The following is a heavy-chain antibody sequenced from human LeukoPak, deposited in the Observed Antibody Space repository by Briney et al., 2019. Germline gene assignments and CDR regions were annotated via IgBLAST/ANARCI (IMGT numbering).Heavy chain of an antibody. CDR3: ARSPDTAAGTLDY. Sequence: GGSLRLSCAASGFTVSSNYMSWVRQAPGKGLEWVSVIYSGGSTYYADSVKGRFTISRDNSKNTLYLQMNSLRAEDMAVYYCARSPDTAAGTLDYWGQGTLVTVSS. D-gene: IGHD6-13*01. CDR1: GFTVSSNY. V-gene: IGHV3-53*01. J-gene: IGHJ4*02. CDR2: IYSGGST.